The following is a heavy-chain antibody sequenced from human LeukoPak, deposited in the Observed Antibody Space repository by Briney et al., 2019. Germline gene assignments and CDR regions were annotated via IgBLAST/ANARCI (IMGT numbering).Heavy chain of an antibody. J-gene: IGHJ4*02. V-gene: IGHV3-21*01. CDR2: ISSSSSYI. CDR3: ARGYCSSTSCPLEY. CDR1: GFTFSSYS. Sequence: GGSLRLSCAASGFTFSSYSMNWVRQAPGKGLEWVSSISSSSSYIYYADSVKGRFTISRDNAKNSLYLQMNSLRAEDTAVYYCARGYCSSTSCPLEYWGQGTLVTVSS. D-gene: IGHD2-2*01.